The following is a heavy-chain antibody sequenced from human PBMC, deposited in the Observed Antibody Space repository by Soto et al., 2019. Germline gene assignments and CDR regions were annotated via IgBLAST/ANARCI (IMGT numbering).Heavy chain of an antibody. CDR2: IYSNGAT. CDR3: MRDGTYNRV. V-gene: IGHV3-66*01. CDR1: GFVVGDNY. Sequence: QLVTSGGTLVQPGGSLRLSCAASGFVVGDNYLRWFRQAPGKGLEWVSLIYSNGATFYADSVKGRFTISRDNSKNTVYLQITSLGAEDTAVYYCMRDGTYNRVGGRGTLVTVSS. J-gene: IGHJ4*02. D-gene: IGHD1-1*01.